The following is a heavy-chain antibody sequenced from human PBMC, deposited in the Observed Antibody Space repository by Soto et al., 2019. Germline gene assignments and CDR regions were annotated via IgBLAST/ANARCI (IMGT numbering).Heavy chain of an antibody. CDR1: GVSISSSSDY. V-gene: IGHV4-39*02. CDR2: IYYSGGT. D-gene: IGHD1-26*01. CDR3: ARDSGSYYEEYWFDP. Sequence: PSETLSLTCTVSGVSISSSSDYLRSLRPPPGKLLEWIGCIYYSGGTYYNPSLKSRVTISVDTSKNQFSLKLSSVTAADTAVYYCARDSGSYYEEYWFDPWGQGTLVTVS. J-gene: IGHJ5*02.